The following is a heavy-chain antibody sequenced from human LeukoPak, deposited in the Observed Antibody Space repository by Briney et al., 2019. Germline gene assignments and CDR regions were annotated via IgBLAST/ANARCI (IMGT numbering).Heavy chain of an antibody. CDR1: GYTFTGYG. J-gene: IGHJ4*02. D-gene: IGHD2-2*01. Sequence: GASVKVSCKASGYTFTGYGISWVRQAPGQGLEWMGWISAYNGNTNYAQKLQGRVTMTTDTSTSTAYMELRSLRSDDTAVYYCARDYCSSTSCLFDYWGQGTLVTVSS. CDR3: ARDYCSSTSCLFDY. V-gene: IGHV1-18*01. CDR2: ISAYNGNT.